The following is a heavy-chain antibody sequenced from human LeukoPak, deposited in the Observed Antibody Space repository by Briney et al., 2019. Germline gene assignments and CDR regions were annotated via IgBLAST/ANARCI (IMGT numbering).Heavy chain of an antibody. J-gene: IGHJ4*02. V-gene: IGHV4-59*01. CDR1: GGSISSYY. D-gene: IGHD1-26*01. CDR2: IYYSGST. Sequence: SETLSLTCTVSGGSISSYYWSWIRQPPGKGLEWIGYIYYSGSTNYNPSLKSRVTISVDTSKNQFSLKLSSVTAADTAVYYCARSLRYSGSYFWFDYWGQGTLVTVSS. CDR3: ARSLRYSGSYFWFDY.